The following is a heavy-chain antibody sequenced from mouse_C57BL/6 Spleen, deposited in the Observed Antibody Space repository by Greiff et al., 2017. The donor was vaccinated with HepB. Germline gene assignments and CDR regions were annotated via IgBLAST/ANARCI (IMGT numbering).Heavy chain of an antibody. CDR1: GFTFSDYG. Sequence: EVNVVESGGGLVKPGGSLKLSCAASGFTFSDYGMHWVRQAPEKGLEWVAYISSGSSTIYYADTVKGRFTISRDNAKNTLFLQMTSLRSEDTAMYYCARASNWVFAYWGQGTLVTVSA. V-gene: IGHV5-17*01. CDR2: ISSGSSTI. CDR3: ARASNWVFAY. J-gene: IGHJ3*01. D-gene: IGHD4-1*01.